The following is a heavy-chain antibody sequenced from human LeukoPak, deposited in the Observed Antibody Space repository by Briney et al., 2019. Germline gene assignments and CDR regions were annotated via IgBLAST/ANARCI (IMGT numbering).Heavy chain of an antibody. V-gene: IGHV1-69*04. D-gene: IGHD3-9*01. CDR2: IIPNLNIA. J-gene: IGHJ4*02. CDR3: ATDSIGDTLTGAFDY. CDR1: RDTFSSYG. Sequence: GSSVKVSCKASRDTFSSYGISWVRQAPGQGLEWMGRIIPNLNIANYAQRFQGRVTFTADKSATTAYMEVKSLRSEDTAVYYCATDSIGDTLTGAFDYWGQGTLVTVFS.